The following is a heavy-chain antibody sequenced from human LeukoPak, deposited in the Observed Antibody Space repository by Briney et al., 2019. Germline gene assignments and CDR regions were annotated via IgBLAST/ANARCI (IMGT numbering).Heavy chain of an antibody. D-gene: IGHD6-19*01. V-gene: IGHV4-61*01. CDR3: ASSQWLAYYFDY. CDR2: IYYSGST. CDR1: GGSVSSGSYY. J-gene: IGHJ4*02. Sequence: PSETLSLTCTVSGGSVSSGSYYWSWIRQPPGQGLEWIGYIYYSGSTNYNPSLKSRVTISVDTSKNQFSLKLSSVTAADTAVYYCASSQWLAYYFDYWGQGTLVTVSS.